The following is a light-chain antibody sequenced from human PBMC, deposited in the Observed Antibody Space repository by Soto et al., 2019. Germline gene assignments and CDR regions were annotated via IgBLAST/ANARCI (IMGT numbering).Light chain of an antibody. Sequence: DIQMTQSPSPLSSRVGDRVTVTCLASQSISTSLAWYQQKPGKAPKLLIYKASTLQSGVPSRFSGSGSGTEFTLTITSLQPEDFATYYCQQLNSFPITFGQGTRLETK. CDR1: QSISTS. J-gene: IGKJ5*01. CDR3: QQLNSFPIT. V-gene: IGKV1-5*03. CDR2: KAS.